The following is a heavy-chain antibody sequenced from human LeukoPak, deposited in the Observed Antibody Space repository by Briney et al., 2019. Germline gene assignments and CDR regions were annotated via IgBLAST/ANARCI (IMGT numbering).Heavy chain of an antibody. D-gene: IGHD3-3*01. CDR1: GGTFSSYA. J-gene: IGHJ3*02. CDR3: ARKRTYYDFWSGQWDAFDI. CDR2: VIPIFGTA. V-gene: IGHV1-69*13. Sequence: GAAVTVSCKASGGTFSSYAISWVRQAPGQGLEWVGGVIPIFGTANYEQKFQGRVTITADESTSTAYMELSSLRSEDTAVYYCARKRTYYDFWSGQWDAFDIWGQGTMVTVSS.